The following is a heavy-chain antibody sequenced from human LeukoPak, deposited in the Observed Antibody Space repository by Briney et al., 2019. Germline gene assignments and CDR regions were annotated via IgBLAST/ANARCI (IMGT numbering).Heavy chain of an antibody. V-gene: IGHV4-61*02. D-gene: IGHD3-10*01. CDR2: IYTSGST. Sequence: SQTLSLTCTVSGGSISSDRDYWSWIRQPAGKGLEWIGRIYTSGSTNYNPSLKSRVTISVDTSKNQFSLKLSSVTAADTAVYYCARAGGDYYGSDHFDYWGQGTLVTVSS. CDR3: ARAGGDYYGSDHFDY. J-gene: IGHJ4*02. CDR1: GGSISSDRDY.